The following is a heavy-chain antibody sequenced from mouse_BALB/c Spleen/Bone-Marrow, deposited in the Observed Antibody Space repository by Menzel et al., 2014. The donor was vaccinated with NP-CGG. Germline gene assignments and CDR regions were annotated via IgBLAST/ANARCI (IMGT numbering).Heavy chain of an antibody. Sequence: QVQLQQPGAELVRPGVSVKISCKGSGYTFTDSAMHWVKQSHAKSLEWIGVISTYYGDASYNQKFKGKATMTVDTSSSTAYMELARLTAEDSAIYYCTRDAMDYWGQGTSVTVSS. CDR2: ISTYYGDA. V-gene: IGHV1S137*01. CDR1: GYTFTDSA. CDR3: TRDAMDY. J-gene: IGHJ4*01.